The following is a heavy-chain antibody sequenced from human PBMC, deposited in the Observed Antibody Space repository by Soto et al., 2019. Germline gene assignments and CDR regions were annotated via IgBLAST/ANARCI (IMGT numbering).Heavy chain of an antibody. CDR2: IYWNDDK. CDR3: AHSTSSSPFDY. V-gene: IGHV2-5*01. J-gene: IGHJ4*02. Sequence: ASGPTLVNPTQTLTLTCTFSGFSLSTSGVGVGWIRQPPGKALEWLALIYWNDDKRCSPSLKSRLTINKDTSKNQMILTMTNMDPLDTATYYCAHSTSSSPFDYWGQGTLVTVSS. D-gene: IGHD6-13*01. CDR1: GFSLSTSGVG.